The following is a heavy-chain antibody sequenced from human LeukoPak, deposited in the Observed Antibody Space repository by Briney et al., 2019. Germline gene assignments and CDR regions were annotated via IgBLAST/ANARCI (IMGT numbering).Heavy chain of an antibody. J-gene: IGHJ4*02. CDR1: GGSISSYY. Sequence: PSETLSLTCTVSGGSISSYYWSWIRQPPGKGLEWIGYIYYSGSTNYNPSLKSRVTISVDTSKNQFSLKLSSVTAADTAVYYCARFDTRDYYLDYWGQGTLVTVSS. CDR3: ARFDTRDYYLDY. V-gene: IGHV4-59*01. D-gene: IGHD2-15*01. CDR2: IYYSGST.